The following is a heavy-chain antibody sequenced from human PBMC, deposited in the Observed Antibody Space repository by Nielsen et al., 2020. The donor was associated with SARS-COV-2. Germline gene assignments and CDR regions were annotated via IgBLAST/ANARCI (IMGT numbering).Heavy chain of an antibody. Sequence: GGSLRLSCAASGFTFSGSAMHWVRQASGKGLEWVGRIRSKANSYATAYAASVKGRFTISRDDSKNTAYLQMNSLKTEDTAVYYCTRPEKTGTPSTGDYWGQGTLVTVSS. CDR1: GFTFSGSA. CDR3: TRPEKTGTPSTGDY. CDR2: IRSKANSYAT. D-gene: IGHD1-1*01. V-gene: IGHV3-73*01. J-gene: IGHJ4*02.